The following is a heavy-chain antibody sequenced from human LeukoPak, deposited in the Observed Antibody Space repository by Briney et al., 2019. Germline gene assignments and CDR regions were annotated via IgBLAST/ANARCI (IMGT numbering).Heavy chain of an antibody. D-gene: IGHD2-21*02. J-gene: IGHJ4*02. Sequence: GASVKVSCKVSGYTLTELSMHWVRQAPGKGLEWMGGFDPEDGETIYAQKFQGRVTMTEDTSTDTAYMELSSLRSEDTAVYYCATCYDCVTATTHFDYWGQGTLVTVSS. CDR3: ATCYDCVTATTHFDY. CDR2: FDPEDGET. CDR1: GYTLTELS. V-gene: IGHV1-24*01.